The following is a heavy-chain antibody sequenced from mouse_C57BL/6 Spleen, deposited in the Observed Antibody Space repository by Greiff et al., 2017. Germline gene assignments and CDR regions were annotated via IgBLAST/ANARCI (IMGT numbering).Heavy chain of an antibody. Sequence: VQLQQSGAELARPGASVKLSCKASGYTFTSYGISWVKQRPGQGLEWIGEIYPRSGNTYYNEKFKGKATLTADKSSSTAYMELRSLTSEDSAVYFCARSLSNYDDYYAMDYWGQGTSVTVSS. V-gene: IGHV1-81*01. D-gene: IGHD2-5*01. CDR3: ARSLSNYDDYYAMDY. J-gene: IGHJ4*01. CDR1: GYTFTSYG. CDR2: IYPRSGNT.